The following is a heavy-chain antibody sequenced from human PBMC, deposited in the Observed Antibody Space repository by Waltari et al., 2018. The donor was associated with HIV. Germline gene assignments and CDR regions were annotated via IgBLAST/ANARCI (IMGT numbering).Heavy chain of an antibody. CDR1: GGSISSDNAY. V-gene: IGHV4-39*01. D-gene: IGHD2-15*01. CDR2: IFYPGVP. Sequence: QLQLQESGPGLVKASENLSLTCTVSGGSISSDNAYWGGIRQPPGKGLEGFGNIFYPGVPYFNPPLNSRSPISLTPSKTQFSLRLGSVTAADPALYYCARPARDIGGGSNFDSWGQGTLVTVSS. J-gene: IGHJ4*02. CDR3: ARPARDIGGGSNFDS.